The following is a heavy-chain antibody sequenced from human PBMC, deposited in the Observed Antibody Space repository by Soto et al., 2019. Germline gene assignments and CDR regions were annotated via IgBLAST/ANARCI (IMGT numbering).Heavy chain of an antibody. V-gene: IGHV3-23*01. CDR3: ATRAQQLVYYWDYYGMDV. CDR1: GFTFSSYA. J-gene: IGHJ6*02. Sequence: PGGSLRLSCAASGFTFSSYAMSWVRQAPGKGLEWVSAISGSGGSTYYADSVKGRFTISRDNSKNTLYLQMNSLRAEDTAVYYCATRAQQLVYYWDYYGMDVWGQGTTVTVSS. CDR2: ISGSGGST. D-gene: IGHD6-13*01.